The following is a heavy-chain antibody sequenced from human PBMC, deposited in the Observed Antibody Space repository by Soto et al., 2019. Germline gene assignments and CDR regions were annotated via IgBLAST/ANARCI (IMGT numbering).Heavy chain of an antibody. CDR1: GYSFTSYW. CDR3: ARLNLGSGWTAPFDY. J-gene: IGHJ4*02. CDR2: IYPGDSDT. Sequence: GESLKISCKGSGYSFTSYWIGWVRQMPGKGLEWMGIIYPGDSDTRYSPSFQGQVTISADKSISTAYLQWSSLKASDTAMYYCARLNLGSGWTAPFDYWGQGTLVTVS. D-gene: IGHD6-19*01. V-gene: IGHV5-51*01.